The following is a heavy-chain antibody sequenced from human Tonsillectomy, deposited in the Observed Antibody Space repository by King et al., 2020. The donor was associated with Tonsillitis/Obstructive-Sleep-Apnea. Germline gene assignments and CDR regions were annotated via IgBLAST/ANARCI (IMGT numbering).Heavy chain of an antibody. CDR2: ISYDGSNK. CDR3: AKLATGNIFDY. V-gene: IGHV3-30*18. Sequence: HVQLVESGGGVVQPGRSLRLSCTASGFTFSTYGMHWVRQAPGKGLEWVAVISYDGSNKYYADSVKGRFTISRDNSKNTLYLQMNSLRAEDTAIYYCAKLATGNIFDYWGQGTLVTVSS. CDR1: GFTFSTYG. J-gene: IGHJ4*02.